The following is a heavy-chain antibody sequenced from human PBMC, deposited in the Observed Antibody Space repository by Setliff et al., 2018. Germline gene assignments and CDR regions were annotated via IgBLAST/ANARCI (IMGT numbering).Heavy chain of an antibody. V-gene: IGHV3-15*07. D-gene: IGHD6-25*01. Sequence: GGSLRLSCAGSGFSFSDAWMNWVRQAPGKGLERVGRIKTKADGGTTDFAAPVEGRFTISRDDSKNTVYLQVNSLITEDTAVYYCFTFSSGWSPPWGQGTLVTVSS. CDR1: GFSFSDAW. J-gene: IGHJ4*02. CDR2: IKTKADGGTT. CDR3: FTFSSGWSPP.